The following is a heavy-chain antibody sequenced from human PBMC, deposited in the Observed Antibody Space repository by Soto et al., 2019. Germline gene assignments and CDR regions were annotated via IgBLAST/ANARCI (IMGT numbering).Heavy chain of an antibody. CDR1: GGSISGGGYY. J-gene: IGHJ4*02. Sequence: SETLSLTCTVSGGSISGGGYYWSWIRQHPGKGLEWIGYIYYSGSTYYNPSLKSRVTISVDTSKNQFYLKLSSVTAADTAVHYCARVCSGGSCYAEVDYWGQGTLVTL. CDR2: IYYSGST. CDR3: ARVCSGGSCYAEVDY. D-gene: IGHD2-15*01. V-gene: IGHV4-31*03.